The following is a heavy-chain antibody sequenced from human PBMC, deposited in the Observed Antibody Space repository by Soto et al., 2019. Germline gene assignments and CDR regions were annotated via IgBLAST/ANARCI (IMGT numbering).Heavy chain of an antibody. D-gene: IGHD3-16*01. J-gene: IGHJ4*02. CDR3: ARWGTTGGFDL. Sequence: QVQLMESGGGVVQPGTSLRLSCAASGFRFKSFVMHWVRQAPGKGLEWVAFTSYDGNNKDYGDSVKGRFTVSSDNSQNTLHLQMDFLRPEDTALYYCARWGTTGGFDLWGQGTLVSVSS. V-gene: IGHV3-30*19. CDR2: TSYDGNNK. CDR1: GFRFKSFV.